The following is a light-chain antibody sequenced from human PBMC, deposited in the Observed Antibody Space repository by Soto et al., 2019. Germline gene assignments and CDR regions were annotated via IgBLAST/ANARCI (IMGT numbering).Light chain of an antibody. J-gene: IGKJ1*01. Sequence: EIVMTQSPATLSVTPGERATLSCRASQSVSSDLAWYQHKPGQAPRLLIYGASTRATGIPARFSGRGSGTEFTLTISSLQSVDFAVYYCQQYDNWPQTFGQRTKVDIK. CDR3: QQYDNWPQT. CDR1: QSVSSD. CDR2: GAS. V-gene: IGKV3-15*01.